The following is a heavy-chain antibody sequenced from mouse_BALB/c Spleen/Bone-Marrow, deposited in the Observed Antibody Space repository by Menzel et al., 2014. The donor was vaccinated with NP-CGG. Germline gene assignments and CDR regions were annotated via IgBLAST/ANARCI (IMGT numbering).Heavy chain of an antibody. CDR1: GFTFSSFA. D-gene: IGHD1-1*01. Sequence: EVTVVESGGGLVKPGGSLKLSCAASGFTFSSFAMSWVRQTPEKRLEWVATISSGGSYTYYPDSVKGRFTISRDNAKNTLYLQMSSMRSEDTAMYYCARHSGSTSYYYTMDYWGQGTSVTVSS. V-gene: IGHV5-9-1*01. J-gene: IGHJ4*01. CDR3: ARHSGSTSYYYTMDY. CDR2: ISSGGSYT.